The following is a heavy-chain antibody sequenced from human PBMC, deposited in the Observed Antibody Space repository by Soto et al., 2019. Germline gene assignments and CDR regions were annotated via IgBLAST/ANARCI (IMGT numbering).Heavy chain of an antibody. D-gene: IGHD3-10*01. Sequence: SETLSLTCAVSGGSISSGGYSWSWIRQPPGKGLEWIGYIYHSGSTYYNPSLKSRVTISVHRFKNQFSLKLSFVTAANTAVYYCARSTPHYGSGSYYKPESWFDPWGQGTLVTVSS. V-gene: IGHV4-30-2*01. CDR2: IYHSGST. J-gene: IGHJ5*02. CDR3: ARSTPHYGSGSYYKPESWFDP. CDR1: GGSISSGGYS.